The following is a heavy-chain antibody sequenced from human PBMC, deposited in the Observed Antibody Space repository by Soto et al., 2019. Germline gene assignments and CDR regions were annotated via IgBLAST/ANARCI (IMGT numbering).Heavy chain of an antibody. CDR3: ARNTGSSPFDI. J-gene: IGHJ3*02. CDR2: INPTGDST. CDR1: GFSFTSYY. V-gene: IGHV1-46*04. D-gene: IGHD2-2*02. Sequence: QVQLVQSGAELKKPGASVKVSCQAHGFSFTSYYIHCLRQAPGQGPEWMGMINPTGDSTTYDQKWQGRLTMTRDRSTRTVFMDLCSLRSDDTAVYYCARNTGSSPFDILGDGTVVTVSS.